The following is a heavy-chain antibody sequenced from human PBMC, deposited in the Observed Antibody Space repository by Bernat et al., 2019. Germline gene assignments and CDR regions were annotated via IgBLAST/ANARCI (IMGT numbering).Heavy chain of an antibody. CDR1: GFTFSTHT. CDR2: IPYDGSHT. D-gene: IGHD2-2*01. V-gene: IGHV3-30*01. CDR3: ATEMWIGFCSCTSCLQGVPFGH. Sequence: QVHLVESGGGVVQPGRSLGLSCEASGFTFSTHTMHWVRQTPGKGLEWVAVIPYDGSHTTYADSVKGRFTISRDNSKNTLYLQMNSLKPEDTGIYYWATEMWIGFCSCTSCLQGVPFGHWGQGTLVTVSS. J-gene: IGHJ4*02.